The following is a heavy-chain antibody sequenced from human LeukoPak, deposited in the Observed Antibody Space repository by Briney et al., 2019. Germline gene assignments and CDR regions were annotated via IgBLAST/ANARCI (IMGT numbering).Heavy chain of an antibody. Sequence: SAKVSCKASGGTFSSYAISWVRQAPGQGLEWMGGIIPIFGTANYAQKFQGRVTITADESTSTAYMELSSLRSEDTAVYYCARLVLATVTTQTDYWGQGTLVTVSS. CDR3: ARLVLATVTTQTDY. CDR2: IIPIFGTA. CDR1: GGTFSSYA. J-gene: IGHJ4*02. V-gene: IGHV1-69*13. D-gene: IGHD4-17*01.